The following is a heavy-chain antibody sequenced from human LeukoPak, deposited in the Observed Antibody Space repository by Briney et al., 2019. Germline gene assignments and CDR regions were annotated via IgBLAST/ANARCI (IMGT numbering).Heavy chain of an antibody. D-gene: IGHD1-1*01. CDR3: ARGTVPIDY. CDR1: GGSFSGYY. V-gene: IGHV4-59*01. Sequence: PSETLSLTCAVYGGSFSGYYWSWIRQPPGKGLEWIGYIYYSGSTNYNPSLKSRVTISVDTSKNQFSLKLSSVTAADTAVYYCARGTVPIDYWGQGTLVTVSS. CDR2: IYYSGST. J-gene: IGHJ4*02.